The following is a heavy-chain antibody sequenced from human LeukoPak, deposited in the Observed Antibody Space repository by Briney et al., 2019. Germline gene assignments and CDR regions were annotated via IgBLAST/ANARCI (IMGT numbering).Heavy chain of an antibody. CDR1: GGSISSYY. Sequence: PSEILSLTCTVSGGSISSYYWSWIRQPPGKGLEWIGYIYYSGSTNYNPSLKSRVTISVDTSKNQFSLKLSSVTAADTAVYYCARTGIIGYCSGGSCPFDYWGQGTLVTVSS. D-gene: IGHD2-15*01. CDR3: ARTGIIGYCSGGSCPFDY. J-gene: IGHJ4*02. V-gene: IGHV4-59*01. CDR2: IYYSGST.